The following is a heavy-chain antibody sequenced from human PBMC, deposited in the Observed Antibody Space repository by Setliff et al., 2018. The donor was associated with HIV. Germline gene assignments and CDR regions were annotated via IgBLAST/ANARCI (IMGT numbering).Heavy chain of an antibody. CDR3: ARAPFSGGRFGWFDS. CDR2: MHLSGTG. Sequence: PSETLSLTCTVSGDSITSDSFWNWFRQYPGRGLEWIGYMHLSGTGNWNPSLKSRVIISVDTSQNQFSLNLSSVTDADTAVYYCARAPFSGGRFGWFDSWGQGARVTVSS. V-gene: IGHV4-31*03. D-gene: IGHD2-15*01. J-gene: IGHJ5*01. CDR1: GDSITSDSF.